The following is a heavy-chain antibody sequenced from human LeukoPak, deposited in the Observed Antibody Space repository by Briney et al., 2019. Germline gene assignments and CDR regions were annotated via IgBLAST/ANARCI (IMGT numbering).Heavy chain of an antibody. CDR2: ISGGDGTT. CDR1: GFTFSSYA. CDR3: AKNRSQPSGLED. J-gene: IGHJ4*02. D-gene: IGHD6-19*01. Sequence: PGGSLRLSCAASGFTFSSYAMTWVRQAPGKGLEWLSGISGGDGTTDYADSVKGRFTISRDNSKKTLYLQMNSLRVEDTAVYYCAKNRSQPSGLEDWGQGTLVTVSS. V-gene: IGHV3-23*01.